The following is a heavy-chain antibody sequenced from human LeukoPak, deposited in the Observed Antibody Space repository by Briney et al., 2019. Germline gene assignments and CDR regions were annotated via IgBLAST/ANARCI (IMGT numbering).Heavy chain of an antibody. Sequence: SETLSLTCTVSGGSISSSSYYWGWIRQPPGKGLEWIGSIYYSGSTYYNPSLKSRVTISVDTSKNQFSLKLSSVTAADTAVSYCAREGVIAAAGTNWFDPWGQGTLVTVSS. CDR1: GGSISSSSYY. J-gene: IGHJ5*02. V-gene: IGHV4-39*07. D-gene: IGHD6-13*01. CDR3: AREGVIAAAGTNWFDP. CDR2: IYYSGST.